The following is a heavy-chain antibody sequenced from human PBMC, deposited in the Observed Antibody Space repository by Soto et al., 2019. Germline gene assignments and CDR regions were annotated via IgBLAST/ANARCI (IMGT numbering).Heavy chain of an antibody. CDR1: GGTFSSYA. D-gene: IGHD5-18*01. CDR2: IIPIFGTA. CDR3: ARAVQLWLRGAYYYGMDV. J-gene: IGHJ6*02. Sequence: SVKVSFKASGGTFSSYAISWVRQAPGQGLEWMGGIIPIFGTANYAQKFQGRVTITADESTSTAYMELSSLRSEDTAVYYCARAVQLWLRGAYYYGMDVWGQGTTVTVSS. V-gene: IGHV1-69*13.